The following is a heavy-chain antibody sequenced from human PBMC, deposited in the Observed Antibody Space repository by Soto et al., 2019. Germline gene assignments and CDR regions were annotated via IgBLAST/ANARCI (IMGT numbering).Heavy chain of an antibody. V-gene: IGHV1-46*01. CDR3: ARGSGSFVYGMDV. CDR1: VYSFTAYF. D-gene: IGHD3-10*01. CDR2: INPSSGST. Sequence: QVELVQSGAEVKKPGASVKVSCQASVYSFTAYFMHWVRQAPGQGLEWVGRINPSSGSTSYAQKFQGRVTMTRDKSTSTVYMELSSLRSEDTAVFYCARGSGSFVYGMDVWGQGTTVTVSS. J-gene: IGHJ6*02.